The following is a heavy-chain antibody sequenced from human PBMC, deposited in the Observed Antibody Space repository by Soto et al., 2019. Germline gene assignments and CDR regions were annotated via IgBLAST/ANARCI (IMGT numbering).Heavy chain of an antibody. Sequence: QVQLVQSGAEVKKPGSSVKVSCKASGGTFSSYAISWVRQAPGQGLEWMGGIIPIFGTANYAQKFQGRVTITADESTSTAYRELSSLRSEDTAVYYCARSLTEGYCTITGCYTRPLYGMDVWGQGTTVTVSS. CDR1: GGTFSSYA. V-gene: IGHV1-69*01. CDR2: IIPIFGTA. CDR3: ARSLTEGYCTITGCYTRPLYGMDV. J-gene: IGHJ6*02. D-gene: IGHD2-2*02.